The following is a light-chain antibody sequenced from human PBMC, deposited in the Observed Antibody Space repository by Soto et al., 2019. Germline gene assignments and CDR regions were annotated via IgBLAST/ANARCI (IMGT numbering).Light chain of an antibody. V-gene: IGKV3-11*01. CDR3: QQRSNWPIT. Sequence: EIVLTQSPATLSLSPGERATLSCRASQSVSSYLAWYQPKPGQAPRLLIYDASNRATGIPARFSGSGSGTDFTLTISSLEPEDFAVYYWQQRSNWPITFGQGTKV. CDR2: DAS. CDR1: QSVSSY. J-gene: IGKJ1*01.